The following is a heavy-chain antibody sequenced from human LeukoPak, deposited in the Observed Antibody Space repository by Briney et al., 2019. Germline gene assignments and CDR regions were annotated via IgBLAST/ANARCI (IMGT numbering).Heavy chain of an antibody. V-gene: IGHV3-23*01. D-gene: IGHD3-22*01. CDR2: ISGSGGST. J-gene: IGHJ4*02. Sequence: GGSLRLSCAASGFTFSSYWMSWVRQAPGKGLEWVSAISGSGGSTYYADSVKGRFTISRDNSKNTLYLQMNSLRAEDTAVYYCATRPKYYYDSSGYSDYWGQGTLVTVSS. CDR3: ATRPKYYYDSSGYSDY. CDR1: GFTFSSYW.